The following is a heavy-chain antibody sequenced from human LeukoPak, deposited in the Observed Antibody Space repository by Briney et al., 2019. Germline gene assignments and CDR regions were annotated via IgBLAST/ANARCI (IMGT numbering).Heavy chain of an antibody. Sequence: GGSLRLSCAASGFTFSSYAMHWVRQAPGKGLEWVAVIWYDGSNKYYADSVKGRFTISRDNSKNTLYLQMNSLRAEDTAVYYCARVYYDILTGHLPRFCGMDVWGQGTTVTVSS. D-gene: IGHD3-9*01. CDR3: ARVYYDILTGHLPRFCGMDV. CDR1: GFTFSSYA. CDR2: IWYDGSNK. J-gene: IGHJ6*02. V-gene: IGHV3-33*08.